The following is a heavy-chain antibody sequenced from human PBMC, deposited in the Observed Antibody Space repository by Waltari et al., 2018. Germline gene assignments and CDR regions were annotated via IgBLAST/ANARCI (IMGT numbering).Heavy chain of an antibody. J-gene: IGHJ5*02. CDR3: AREAVAMVRGVMEVGWFDP. V-gene: IGHV3-66*02. Sequence: EVQLVESGGGLVQPGGSLRLSCAASGFPVSSNYMSWVRQAPGRGLEWVSVIYSGGSTYYADSVKGRFTISRDNSKNTLYLQMNSLRAEDTAVYYCAREAVAMVRGVMEVGWFDPWGQGTLVTVSS. D-gene: IGHD3-10*01. CDR1: GFPVSSNY. CDR2: IYSGGST.